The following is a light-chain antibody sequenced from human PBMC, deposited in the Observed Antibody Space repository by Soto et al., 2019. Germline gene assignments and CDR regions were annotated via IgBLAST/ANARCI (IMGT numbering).Light chain of an antibody. J-gene: IGKJ2*01. CDR2: AAS. CDR1: QTISNL. CDR3: PQSYTTPYT. Sequence: DIQMTQSPSSLSASVGDRVTITCRASQTISNLLNWYQQKPGKAPNLLIYAASSLQSAVPSRFNGSGSGTDFTLTIRSLQPEEFAACYCPQSYTTPYTFGEGTKLEIK. V-gene: IGKV1-39*01.